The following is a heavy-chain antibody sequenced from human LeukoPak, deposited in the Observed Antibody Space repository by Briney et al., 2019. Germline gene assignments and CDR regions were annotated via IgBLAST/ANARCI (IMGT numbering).Heavy chain of an antibody. D-gene: IGHD6-13*01. CDR1: GFTFDDYA. CDR2: ISWKSGSM. J-gene: IGHJ5*02. CDR3: AKDSSSWYGEGWFDP. Sequence: GGSLRLSCAASGFTFDDYAMHWVRHAPGKGLEWVSGISWKSGSMGYADSVKGRFTISRDNAKNSLYLQMNSLRAEDTALYYCAKDSSSWYGEGWFDPWGQGTLVTVSS. V-gene: IGHV3-9*01.